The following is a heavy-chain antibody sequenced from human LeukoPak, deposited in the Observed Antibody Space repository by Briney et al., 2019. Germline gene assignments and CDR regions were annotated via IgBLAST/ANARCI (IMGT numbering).Heavy chain of an antibody. CDR3: AREIGGGWCQEAADY. D-gene: IGHD6-19*01. J-gene: IGHJ4*02. CDR2: ISSSSSYI. V-gene: IGHV3-21*01. Sequence: GGSLRLSCAASGFTFSSYSMNWVRQAPGKGLEWVSSISSSSSYIYYADSVKGRFTISRDNAKNPLYLQMNSLRAEDTAVYYCAREIGGGWCQEAADYWGQGTLVTVSS. CDR1: GFTFSSYS.